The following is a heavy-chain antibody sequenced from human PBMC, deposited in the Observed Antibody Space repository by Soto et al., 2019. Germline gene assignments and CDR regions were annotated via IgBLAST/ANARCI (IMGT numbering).Heavy chain of an antibody. CDR3: ARSAGGNEWSGPLYAFDI. D-gene: IGHD3-3*01. J-gene: IGHJ3*02. CDR2: IYYSGST. CDR1: GGSISSYY. Sequence: PSETLSLTCTVSGGSISSYYWSWIRQPPGKGLEWIGYIYYSGSTNYNPSLKSRVTISVDTSKNQFSLKLSSVTAADTAVYYCARSAGGNEWSGPLYAFDIWGQGTMVTVSS. V-gene: IGHV4-59*01.